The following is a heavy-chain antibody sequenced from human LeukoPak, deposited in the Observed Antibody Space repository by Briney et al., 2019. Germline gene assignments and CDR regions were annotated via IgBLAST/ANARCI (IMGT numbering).Heavy chain of an antibody. CDR3: AKDSGSYSDDY. Sequence: GGSLRLSCAASGFTFSSYSINWVRQAPGKGLEWVSSISGTGIYIYYADSLKGRFTISRDNSMDRLYLQMSRLRDEDTAVYYCAKDSGSYSDDYWGQGTLVIVSS. D-gene: IGHD1-26*01. V-gene: IGHV3-21*04. CDR1: GFTFSSYS. J-gene: IGHJ4*02. CDR2: ISGTGIYI.